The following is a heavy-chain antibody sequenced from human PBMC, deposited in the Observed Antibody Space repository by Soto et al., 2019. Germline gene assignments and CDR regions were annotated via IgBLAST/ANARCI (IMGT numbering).Heavy chain of an antibody. V-gene: IGHV4-30-2*01. CDR3: ARGGGSDSFDY. CDR1: GASITYGGYS. D-gene: IGHD1-26*01. Sequence: SETLSLTCTVSGASITYGGYSFSCIRQTPGKGLEWIGYINHLETTFYNPSFESRLSLSIDRAKNQFSLNLNSMSAADRAVYFCARGGGSDSFDYWGQGILVTVSS. J-gene: IGHJ4*02. CDR2: INHLETT.